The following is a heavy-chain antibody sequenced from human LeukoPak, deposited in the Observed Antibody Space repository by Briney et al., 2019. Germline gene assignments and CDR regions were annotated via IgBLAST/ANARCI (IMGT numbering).Heavy chain of an antibody. J-gene: IGHJ6*03. V-gene: IGHV3-48*01. CDR2: ISGISGTM. Sequence: GGSLRLSCAASGFTLSNYSVNWVRQAPGKGLEWVSYISGISGTMYFADSVKGRFAISRDNAKNSVYLQMNSLRAEDTAVYYCARGHRELPLYYWYMDVWGKGTTVTVSS. D-gene: IGHD1-26*01. CDR1: GFTLSNYS. CDR3: ARGHRELPLYYWYMDV.